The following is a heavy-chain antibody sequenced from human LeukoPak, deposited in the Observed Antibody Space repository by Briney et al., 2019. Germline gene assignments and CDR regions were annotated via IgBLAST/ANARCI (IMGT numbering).Heavy chain of an antibody. V-gene: IGHV1-69*06. CDR3: ARGDTLYGSSAHAGY. D-gene: IGHD6-13*01. J-gene: IGHJ4*02. CDR2: IIPIFGTP. Sequence: GASVKASCKASGGTFSSYAISWVRQAPGQGLEWMGGIIPIFGTPNYAQNFQGRVTITADTSTNTAYMELSSLRSGDTAVYYCARGDTLYGSSAHAGYWGQGTLVTVSS. CDR1: GGTFSSYA.